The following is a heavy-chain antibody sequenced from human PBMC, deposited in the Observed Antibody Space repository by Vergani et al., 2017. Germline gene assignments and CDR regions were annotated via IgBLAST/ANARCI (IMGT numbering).Heavy chain of an antibody. CDR1: GFTFSSYG. J-gene: IGHJ4*02. CDR3: SQIAAAGQFDN. D-gene: IGHD6-13*01. Sequence: VQLVESGGGVVQPGRSLRLSCAASGFTFSSYGMHWVRQAPGKGLEWVGRIRSKPDGGTTDYAAPVKGRFIISRDDSENRLHLQMNSLKTEDTAVYYCSQIAAAGQFDNWGQGTLVTVSS. CDR2: IRSKPDGGTT. V-gene: IGHV3-15*01.